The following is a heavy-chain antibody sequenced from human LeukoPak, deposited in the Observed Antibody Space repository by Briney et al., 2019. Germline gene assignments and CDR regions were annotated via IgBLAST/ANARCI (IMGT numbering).Heavy chain of an antibody. CDR2: IKQDGSEK. D-gene: IGHD2-2*01. Sequence: GGSLRRSCSAYAFTFSSYWMSWVRQAPGKGLEWVANIKQDGSEKYYVDSVKGRFTISRDNAKNSLYLQMNSLRAEDTAVYYCARDSYYCSSTSCVWFDPWGQGTLVTVSS. CDR1: AFTFSSYW. V-gene: IGHV3-7*01. J-gene: IGHJ5*02. CDR3: ARDSYYCSSTSCVWFDP.